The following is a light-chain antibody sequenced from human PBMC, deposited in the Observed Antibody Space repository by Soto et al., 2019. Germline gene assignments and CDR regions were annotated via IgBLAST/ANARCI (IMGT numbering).Light chain of an antibody. Sequence: ALTQPASVSGSLGQSITISCTGTSSDIGGYDRVSWYQQHPRKAPKLIIYDVSFRPSGISIRFSGSKSGNTASLTISGLQAEDEGDYYCSSYTNSDTWVFGGGTKLTVL. CDR1: SSDIGGYDR. J-gene: IGLJ3*02. V-gene: IGLV2-14*03. CDR3: SSYTNSDTWV. CDR2: DVS.